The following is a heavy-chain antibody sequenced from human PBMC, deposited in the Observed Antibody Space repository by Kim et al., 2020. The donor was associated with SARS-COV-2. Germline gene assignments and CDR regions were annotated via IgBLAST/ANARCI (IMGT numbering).Heavy chain of an antibody. CDR2: MNPNSGNT. Sequence: ASVKVSCKASGYTFTSYDINWVRQATGQGLEWMGWMNPNSGNTGYAQKFQGRVTMTRNTSISTAYMELSSLRSEDTAVYYCARLRYDYYYYYGMDVWGQGTTVTVSS. V-gene: IGHV1-8*01. J-gene: IGHJ6*02. D-gene: IGHD5-12*01. CDR3: ARLRYDYYYYYGMDV. CDR1: GYTFTSYD.